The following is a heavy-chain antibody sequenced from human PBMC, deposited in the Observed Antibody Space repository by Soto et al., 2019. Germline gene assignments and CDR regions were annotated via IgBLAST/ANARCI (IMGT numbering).Heavy chain of an antibody. D-gene: IGHD3-10*01. CDR3: TTDIWTYYRTDY. J-gene: IGHJ4*02. CDR1: GFTFNNDW. CDR2: IKSKTDGGTT. Sequence: GGYLRLSCAASGFTFNNDWMNWVRQAPGKGLEWVGHIKSKTDGGTTDYAASVRGRCTISKDDSGHTLYLQMNSLKIEDTAVYFCTTDIWTYYRTDYWGQGT. V-gene: IGHV3-15*07.